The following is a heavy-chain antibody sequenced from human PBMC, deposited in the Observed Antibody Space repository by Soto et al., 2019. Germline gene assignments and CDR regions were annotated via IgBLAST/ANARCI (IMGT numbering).Heavy chain of an antibody. CDR3: ARSQGSSTSLDIYYDYYYGMDV. Sequence: QVQLVQSGAEVKKPGSSVKVSCKASGGTFGSYAISWVRQAPGQGLEWMGGIIPIPGTANYAQKFQGRVTIAADESTSTAYMELRSLRSEETAVYYCARSQGSSTSLDIYYDYYYGMDVWGQGTTVTVSS. V-gene: IGHV1-69*01. D-gene: IGHD2-2*01. J-gene: IGHJ6*02. CDR2: IIPIPGTA. CDR1: GGTFGSYA.